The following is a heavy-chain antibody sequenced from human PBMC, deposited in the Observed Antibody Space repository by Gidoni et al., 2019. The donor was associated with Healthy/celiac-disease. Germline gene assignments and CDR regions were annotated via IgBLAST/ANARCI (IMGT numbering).Heavy chain of an antibody. CDR1: GFTFSSYS. CDR3: ASIAGSGWLHYYYMDV. J-gene: IGHJ6*03. V-gene: IGHV3-21*01. D-gene: IGHD6-19*01. CDR2: ISSSSSYI. Sequence: VQLVESGGGLVKPVGSLRLSCAASGFTFSSYSMNWVRQAPGKGLEWVSSISSSSSYIYYADSVKGRFTISRDNAKNSLYLQMNSLRAEDTAVYYCASIAGSGWLHYYYMDVWGKGTTVTVSS.